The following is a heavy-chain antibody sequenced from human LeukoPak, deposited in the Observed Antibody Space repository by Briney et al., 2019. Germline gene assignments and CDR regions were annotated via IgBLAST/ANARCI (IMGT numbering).Heavy chain of an antibody. CDR2: IKEDGSEK. J-gene: IGHJ4*02. V-gene: IGHV3-7*01. D-gene: IGHD5-12*01. CDR3: ARGPSGYHNT. Sequence: GGSLRLSCAASGFTFNMFSMSWVRQAPGKGLEWVATIKEDGSEKYYVDSVKGRFTISRDNAKNSLFLQMNSLRVEDTAVYYCARGPSGYHNTGGQGTLVTVSS. CDR1: GFTFNMFS.